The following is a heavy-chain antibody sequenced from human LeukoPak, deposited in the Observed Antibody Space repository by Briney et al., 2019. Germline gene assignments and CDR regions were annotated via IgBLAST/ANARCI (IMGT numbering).Heavy chain of an antibody. Sequence: SETLSLTCTVSGGSLWSWIRQPPGKGLDWIAYIHYSGSTHYNPSLESRVTISLDTSKNQVSLKLISVTAADTAVYYCARHVVRGGTVFDVWGQGTLVTVTS. CDR2: IHYSGST. CDR3: ARHVVRGGTVFDV. V-gene: IGHV4-59*08. J-gene: IGHJ4*02. D-gene: IGHD2-2*01. CDR1: GGSL.